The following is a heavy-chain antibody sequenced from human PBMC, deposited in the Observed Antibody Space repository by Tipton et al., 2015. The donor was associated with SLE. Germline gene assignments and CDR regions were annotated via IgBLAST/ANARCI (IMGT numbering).Heavy chain of an antibody. D-gene: IGHD3-10*01. V-gene: IGHV3-48*03. J-gene: IGHJ4*02. CDR3: AREGRGTPDY. CDR2: INHSGSSR. CDR1: GFIFSNYE. Sequence: SLRLSCVASGFIFSNYEMYWVRQAPGKGLERVSHINHSGSSRYSADSVMGRFTISRDNAKNSLFLQMNGLRAEDTAVYYCAREGRGTPDYWGQGTLVTASS.